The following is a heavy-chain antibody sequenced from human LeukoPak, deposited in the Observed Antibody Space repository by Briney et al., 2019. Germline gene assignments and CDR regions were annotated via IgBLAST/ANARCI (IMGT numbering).Heavy chain of an antibody. V-gene: IGHV3-11*01. CDR3: ARLIASLGNWFDP. D-gene: IGHD6-6*01. CDR1: GFIFSDYY. Sequence: GGSLRLSCAASGFIFSDYYMSWIRQAPGKGREWVSYISSSGSIIKYADTVKGRFTISRDNARKSLYLQMNSLGAEDTAVYYCARLIASLGNWFDPWGQGTLVTVSS. J-gene: IGHJ5*02. CDR2: ISSSGSII.